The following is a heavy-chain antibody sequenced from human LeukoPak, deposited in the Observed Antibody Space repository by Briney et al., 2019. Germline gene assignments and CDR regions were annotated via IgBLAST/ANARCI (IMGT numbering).Heavy chain of an antibody. V-gene: IGHV3-30*14. CDR1: GFTFSSYV. CDR2: ISYDGSNE. J-gene: IGHJ4*02. D-gene: IGHD3-10*01. CDR3: ARGGYGSGIIDY. Sequence: GGSLRLSCAASGFTFSSYVMHWVRQAPGKGLEWVAIISYDGSNEYYADSVKGRFTIFRDNSKNTLYLQMNSLRAEDTAFYYCARGGYGSGIIDYWGQGALVTVSA.